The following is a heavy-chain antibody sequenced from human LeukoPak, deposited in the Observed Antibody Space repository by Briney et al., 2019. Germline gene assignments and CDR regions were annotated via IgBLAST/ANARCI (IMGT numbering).Heavy chain of an antibody. CDR3: ARGVVGATKNFDY. D-gene: IGHD1-26*01. CDR2: INHSGST. CDR1: GGSFSGYY. V-gene: IGHV4-34*01. Sequence: SETLSLTSAVYGGSFSGYYWSWIRQPPGKGLEWIGEINHSGSTNYNPSLKSRVTISVDTSKNQFSLKLSSVTAADTAVYYCARGVVGATKNFDYWGQGTLVTVSS. J-gene: IGHJ4*02.